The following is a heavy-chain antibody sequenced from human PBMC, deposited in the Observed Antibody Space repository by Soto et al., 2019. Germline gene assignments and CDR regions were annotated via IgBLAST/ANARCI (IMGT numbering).Heavy chain of an antibody. V-gene: IGHV1-46*01. Sequence: QVQLVQSGAEVKKPGASVKVSCKASGYTFTSYYMHWVRQAPGQGLEWMGIINPSGGSTSYAQKFQGRVTMTRDTPTSTVYMELSSLRSEDTAVYCCASADYGGNSFDPWGQGTLVTVSS. D-gene: IGHD4-17*01. CDR1: GYTFTSYY. CDR3: ASADYGGNSFDP. CDR2: INPSGGST. J-gene: IGHJ5*02.